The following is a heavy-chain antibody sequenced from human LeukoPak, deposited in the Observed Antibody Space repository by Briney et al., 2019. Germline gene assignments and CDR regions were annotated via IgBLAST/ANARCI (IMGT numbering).Heavy chain of an antibody. D-gene: IGHD1-26*01. CDR3: ARDSVGVPTDFDY. CDR1: GFSFSNYW. J-gene: IGHJ4*02. CDR2: ISSNGSDT. V-gene: IGHV3-74*01. Sequence: SGGSLRLSCAASGFSFSNYWMHWVRQAPGKGLVWVSRISSNGSDTIYADSVKGRFTMSRDNAKNTLYLQMNSLRAEDTAVYYCARDSVGVPTDFDYWGQGTLVTVSS.